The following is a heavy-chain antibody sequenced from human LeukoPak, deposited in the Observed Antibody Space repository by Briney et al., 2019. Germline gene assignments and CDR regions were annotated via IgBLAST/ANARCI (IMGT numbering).Heavy chain of an antibody. CDR1: GGSVSSDSYY. D-gene: IGHD2-21*01. CDR2: IYYSGST. Sequence: SETLSLTCTVSGGSVSSDSYYWSWIRQPPGKGLGWIGYIYYSGSTNYNPSLKSRVTISVDTSKNQFSLKLSSVTAADTAVYYCARDCRGSGCSGIYWGQGTLVTVSS. J-gene: IGHJ4*02. CDR3: ARDCRGSGCSGIY. V-gene: IGHV4-61*01.